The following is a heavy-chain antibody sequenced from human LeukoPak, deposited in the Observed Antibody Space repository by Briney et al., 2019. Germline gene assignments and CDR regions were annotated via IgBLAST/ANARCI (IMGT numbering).Heavy chain of an antibody. Sequence: ASVKVSCKASGYTFTGHYIHWVRQAPGQGLEWMGWINPNSGGTNYAQRFQGWVTMTRDTSISTAYMELSRLRSDDTAVYYCARDGGSGSYYYYGMDVWGQGTTVTVSS. CDR3: ARDGGSGSYYYYGMDV. V-gene: IGHV1-2*04. J-gene: IGHJ6*02. CDR1: GYTFTGHY. D-gene: IGHD3-10*01. CDR2: INPNSGGT.